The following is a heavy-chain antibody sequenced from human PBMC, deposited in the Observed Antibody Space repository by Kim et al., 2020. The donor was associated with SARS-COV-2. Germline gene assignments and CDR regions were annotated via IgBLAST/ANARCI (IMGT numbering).Heavy chain of an antibody. CDR2: IYYSGST. CDR3: ARGVWGVRGVRRFDP. J-gene: IGHJ5*02. CDR1: GGSISSGGYY. D-gene: IGHD3-10*01. V-gene: IGHV4-31*03. Sequence: SETLSLTCTVSGGSISSGGYYWSWIRQHPGKGLEWIGYIYYSGSTYYNPTLKSRVTISVDTSKNQFSLKLSSVTAADTDVYYCARGVWGVRGVRRFDPWGEGTLVTVSS.